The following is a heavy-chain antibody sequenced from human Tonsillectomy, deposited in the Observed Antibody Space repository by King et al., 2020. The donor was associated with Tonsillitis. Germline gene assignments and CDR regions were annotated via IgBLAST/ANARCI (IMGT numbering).Heavy chain of an antibody. CDR1: GGSLKSGDYS. J-gene: IGHJ4*02. Sequence: QLQESGSGLVKPAQTLSLTCAVSGGSLKSGDYSWSWIRQPPGKGLEWIGYIFHSGNTYYSPSLQSRITISVDRSQNQFSLTLTSVTAADTAVYYCARGGAGDHFDYWGQGILVTVSS. D-gene: IGHD3-16*01. V-gene: IGHV4-30-2*01. CDR3: ARGGAGDHFDY. CDR2: IFHSGNT.